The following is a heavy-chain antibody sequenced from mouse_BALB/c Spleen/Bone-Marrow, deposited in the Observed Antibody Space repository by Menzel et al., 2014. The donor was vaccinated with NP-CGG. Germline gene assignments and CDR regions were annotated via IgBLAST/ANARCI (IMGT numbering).Heavy chain of an antibody. V-gene: IGHV5-6*02. Sequence: EVKLVESGGDLVKPGGSLKLSCAASGFTFSNYGMSWVRQTPDKRLEWVATISSGGSYTYYPDSVKGRFTISRDNAKNTLYLQMSSLKSEDTAMYYCARRDEGPMDYWGQGTSVTVSS. CDR1: GFTFSNYG. J-gene: IGHJ4*01. CDR2: ISSGGSYT. CDR3: ARRDEGPMDY.